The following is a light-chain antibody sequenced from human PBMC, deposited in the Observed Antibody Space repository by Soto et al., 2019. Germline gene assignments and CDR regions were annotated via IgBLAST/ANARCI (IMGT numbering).Light chain of an antibody. CDR3: QQYGSSPWT. CDR2: GAS. CDR1: QSVRNNY. Sequence: EIVLTQSPGTLSLSPGEGATLSCRASQSVRNNYLAWYQQKPGQAPRLLISGASSRATGVPVRFSGSGSGTDFTLTISRLEPEDFAVYYCQQYGSSPWTFGLGTKVEIK. V-gene: IGKV3-20*01. J-gene: IGKJ1*01.